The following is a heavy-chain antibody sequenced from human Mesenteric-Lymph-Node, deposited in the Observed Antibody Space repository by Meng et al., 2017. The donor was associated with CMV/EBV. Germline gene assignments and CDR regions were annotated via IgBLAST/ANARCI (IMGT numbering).Heavy chain of an antibody. CDR1: GFTFSSYW. CDR2: VNYDGSEK. D-gene: IGHD3-3*01. J-gene: IGHJ1*01. V-gene: IGHV3-7*01. Sequence: GESLKISCAASGFTFSSYWMSWVRQAPGKGLEWVANVNYDGSEKYYVGSVKGRFTISRDNAKNSLYLQMDSLRAEDTAVYYCARGYDFWSGYYFQYWGQGTLVTVSS. CDR3: ARGYDFWSGYYFQY.